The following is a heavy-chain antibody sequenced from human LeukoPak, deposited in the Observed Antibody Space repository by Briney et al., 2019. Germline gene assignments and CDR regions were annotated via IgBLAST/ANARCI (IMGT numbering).Heavy chain of an antibody. CDR3: AKDLGDTAMVGYFDY. D-gene: IGHD5-18*01. Sequence: SGGSLRLSCAASRFIFDNYGMTWVRQAPGKGLEWVSGISDDGYSTYYADSVKGRFTISRDNSKNTLYLQMNSLRAEDTAVYYCAKDLGDTAMVGYFDYWGQGTLVTVSS. V-gene: IGHV3-23*01. J-gene: IGHJ4*02. CDR1: RFIFDNYG. CDR2: ISDDGYST.